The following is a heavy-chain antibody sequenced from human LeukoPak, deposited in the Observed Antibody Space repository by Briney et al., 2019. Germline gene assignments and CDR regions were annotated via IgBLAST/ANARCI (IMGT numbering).Heavy chain of an antibody. CDR1: GGSIRSSHYY. D-gene: IGHD1-1*01. CDR2: VYYSGST. CDR3: ARQGCDNGYYYFDF. V-gene: IGHV4-39*01. Sequence: PSETLSLTCSVSGGSIRSSHYYWGWIRQPPGQGLEWIASVYYSGSTYYTPSLRSRVTISIDTSKNQFSLKLTSVTAADTAVFYCARQGCDNGYYYFDFWGQGTLVTVSS. J-gene: IGHJ4*02.